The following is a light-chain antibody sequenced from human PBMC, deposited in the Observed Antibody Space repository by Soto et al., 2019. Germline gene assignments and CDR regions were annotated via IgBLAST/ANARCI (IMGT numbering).Light chain of an antibody. J-gene: IGLJ2*01. Sequence: QSALTQPSSMSGSPGQSITISCTGTSSDIGAYDHVSWHQQRPGRAPKVLIYDVSIRPSEVSNRFSGSKSGDTASLTISGLQAEDEAIYYCASKTTSSTVLFGGGTKLTVL. CDR1: SSDIGAYDH. CDR3: ASKTTSSTVL. CDR2: DVS. V-gene: IGLV2-14*03.